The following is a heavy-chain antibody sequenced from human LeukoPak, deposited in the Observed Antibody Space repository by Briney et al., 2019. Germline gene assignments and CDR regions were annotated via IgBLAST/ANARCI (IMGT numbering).Heavy chain of an antibody. D-gene: IGHD4-11*01. CDR3: AKNPFCSNYAMWYFDL. Sequence: PSETLSLTCTVSGGSISSSSYYWGWIRQPPGKGLEWIGSIYYSGSTYYNPSLKSRVTISVDTSKNQFSLKLSSVTAADTAVYYCAKNPFCSNYAMWYFDLWGRGTLVTVSS. CDR1: GGSISSSSYY. V-gene: IGHV4-39*01. J-gene: IGHJ2*01. CDR2: IYYSGST.